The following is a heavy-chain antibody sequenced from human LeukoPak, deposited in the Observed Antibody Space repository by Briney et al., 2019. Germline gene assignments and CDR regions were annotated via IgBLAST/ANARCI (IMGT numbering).Heavy chain of an antibody. CDR3: ARDLGVPAAGYYYYMDV. Sequence: SETLSLTCTVSGGSISSNSAYWSWIRQPPGKALEWIGRIYTSGSTNYNPSLKSRVTISVDTSKNQFSLKLSSVTAADTAVYYCARDLGVPAAGYYYYMDVWGKGTTVTVSS. J-gene: IGHJ6*03. V-gene: IGHV4-61*02. CDR1: GGSISSNSAY. CDR2: IYTSGST. D-gene: IGHD2-2*01.